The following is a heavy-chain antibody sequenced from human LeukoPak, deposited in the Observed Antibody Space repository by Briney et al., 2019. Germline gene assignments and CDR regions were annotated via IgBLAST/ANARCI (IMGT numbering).Heavy chain of an antibody. J-gene: IGHJ5*02. CDR3: TRRAKDDSSGYYST. D-gene: IGHD3-22*01. CDR2: IRSKANSYAT. V-gene: IGHV3-73*01. CDR1: GFTFSGSA. Sequence: GGSLRLSCAASGFTFSGSAMHWVRQASGKGPEWVGRIRSKANSYATAYAASVKGRFTISRDESKNPAYLQMNSLKTEDTAVYYCTRRAKDDSSGYYSTWGQGTLVTVSS.